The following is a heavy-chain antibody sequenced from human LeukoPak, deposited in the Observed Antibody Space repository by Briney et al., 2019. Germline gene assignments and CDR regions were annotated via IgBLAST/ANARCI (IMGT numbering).Heavy chain of an antibody. Sequence: GGSLRLSCAASRFTFSSYAMHWVRQAPGKGLEWVAVISYDGSNKYYADSVKGRFTISRDNSKNTLYLQMNSLRAEDTAVYYCARSGAFGELFFYGMDVWGQGTTVTVSS. V-gene: IGHV3-30-3*01. CDR2: ISYDGSNK. D-gene: IGHD3-10*01. J-gene: IGHJ6*02. CDR3: ARSGAFGELFFYGMDV. CDR1: RFTFSSYA.